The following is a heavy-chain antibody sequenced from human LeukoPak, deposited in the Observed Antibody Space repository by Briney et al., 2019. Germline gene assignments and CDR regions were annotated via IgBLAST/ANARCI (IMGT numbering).Heavy chain of an antibody. CDR2: INPNSGGT. J-gene: IGHJ4*02. CDR1: GYTFTGYY. V-gene: IGHV1-2*02. D-gene: IGHD3-22*01. CDR3: ARDPVSAYDSSLGADH. Sequence: GASVKVSCKASGYTFTGYYMHWVRQAPGQGLEWMGWINPNSGGTNYAQKFQGRVTMTRDTSISTAYMEPSRLRSDDTAVYYCARDPVSAYDSSLGADHWGQGTLVTVSS.